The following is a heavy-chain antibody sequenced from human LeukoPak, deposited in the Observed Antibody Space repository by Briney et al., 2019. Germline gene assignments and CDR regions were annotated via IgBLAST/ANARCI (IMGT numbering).Heavy chain of an antibody. CDR1: GGSISSGGYY. CDR2: IYYSGST. Sequence: SETLSLTCTVSGGSISSGGYYWSWIRQHPGKGLEWIGYIYYSGSTYYNPSLKSRVTISVDTSKNQFSLKLNSVTAADTAVYYCAREDASSYYYYGMDVWGQGTTVTVSS. J-gene: IGHJ6*02. V-gene: IGHV4-31*03. CDR3: AREDASSYYYYGMDV.